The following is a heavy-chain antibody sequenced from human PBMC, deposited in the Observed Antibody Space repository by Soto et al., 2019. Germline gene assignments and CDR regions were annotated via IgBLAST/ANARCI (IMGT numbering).Heavy chain of an antibody. CDR2: IIPIFGTA. J-gene: IGHJ4*02. V-gene: IGHV1-69*13. Sequence: SVKVSCKASGGTFSSYAISWVRQAPGQGLGWMGGIIPIFGTANYAQKFQGRVTITADESTSTAYMELSSLRSEDTAVYYCARTGYGWNDHSGYGNWGQGTLVTVSS. CDR3: ARTGYGWNDHSGYGN. CDR1: GGTFSSYA. D-gene: IGHD5-12*01.